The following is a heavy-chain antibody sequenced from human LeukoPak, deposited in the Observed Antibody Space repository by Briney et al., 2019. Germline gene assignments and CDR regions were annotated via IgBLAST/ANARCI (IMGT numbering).Heavy chain of an antibody. J-gene: IGHJ4*02. Sequence: GRSLRLSCAASGFIFNNYAMHWVRQAPGKGLEWVAVISNDGTKKNYADSVKGRCIISRDNSKNMLYLEMNSLRAEDTAVYYCARDSRSGSSVALDYWGQGTLVTVSS. D-gene: IGHD3-10*01. CDR3: ARDSRSGSSVALDY. CDR1: GFIFNNYA. V-gene: IGHV3-30*04. CDR2: ISNDGTKK.